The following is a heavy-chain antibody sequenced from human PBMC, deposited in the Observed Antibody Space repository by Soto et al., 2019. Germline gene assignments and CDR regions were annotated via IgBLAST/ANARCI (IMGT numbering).Heavy chain of an antibody. CDR1: GFTFSSYS. J-gene: IGHJ3*02. CDR2: ISSSSSTI. V-gene: IGHV3-48*01. CDR3: AREGSGDAFDI. D-gene: IGHD3-10*01. Sequence: PGGSLRLSCAASGFTFSSYSMNWVRQAPGKGLEWVSYISSSSSTIYYADSVKGRFTISRDNAKNSLYLQMNSLRAEDTAVYYCAREGSGDAFDIWGQGTTVTVSS.